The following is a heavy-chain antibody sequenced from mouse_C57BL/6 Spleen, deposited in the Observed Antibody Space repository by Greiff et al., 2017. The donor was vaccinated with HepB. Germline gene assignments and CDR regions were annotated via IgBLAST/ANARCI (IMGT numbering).Heavy chain of an antibody. J-gene: IGHJ1*03. D-gene: IGHD2-1*01. CDR2: IDPSDSET. V-gene: IGHV1-52*01. CDR1: GYTFTSYW. Sequence: QVQLQQPGAELVRPGSSVKLSCKASGYTFTSYWMHWVKQRPIQGLEWIGNIDPSDSETHYNQKFKDKATLTEDKSSSTAYMQLSSLTSEDSAVYYCASRVNWYFDVWGTGTTVTVSS. CDR3: ASRVNWYFDV.